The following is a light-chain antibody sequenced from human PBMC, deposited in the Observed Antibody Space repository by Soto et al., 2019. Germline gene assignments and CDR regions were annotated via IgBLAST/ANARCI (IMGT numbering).Light chain of an antibody. Sequence: DIQLTQSPSSLSASLGDRVTITCRASQTTKIYLNWYQQKPGKAPKLLIYAASNLQSGVPSXSSGTGSGTDFTLTISSLQLEDFGTYYCQQSYGPPPTFGQGTKVEIK. CDR2: AAS. J-gene: IGKJ1*01. V-gene: IGKV1-39*01. CDR1: QTTKIY. CDR3: QQSYGPPPT.